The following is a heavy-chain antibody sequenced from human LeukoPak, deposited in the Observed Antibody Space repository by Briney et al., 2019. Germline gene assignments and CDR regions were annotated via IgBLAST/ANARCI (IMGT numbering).Heavy chain of an antibody. CDR1: GGSISSYY. J-gene: IGHJ4*02. V-gene: IGHV4-59*08. CDR2: IYYSGST. Sequence: SETLSLTCTVSGGSISSYYWSWIRQPPGKGLEWIGYIYYSGSTNYNPSLKSRVTISVDTSKNQFSLKLSSVTAADTAVYYCAGTPDTAMATGLLLFDYWGQGTLVTVSS. D-gene: IGHD5-18*01. CDR3: AGTPDTAMATGLLLFDY.